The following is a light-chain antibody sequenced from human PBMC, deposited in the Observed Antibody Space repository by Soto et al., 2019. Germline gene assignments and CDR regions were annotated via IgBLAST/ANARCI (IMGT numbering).Light chain of an antibody. CDR3: QQRSNWPST. Sequence: EIVLTQSPATLSLSPGERVTPSCRASQSVSSYLAWYQQKPGQAPRLLIYDASNRATGIPARFSGSGSGTDFTLTITSLEPEDFAVYYCQQRSNWPSTFGGGTRVEIK. CDR1: QSVSSY. J-gene: IGKJ4*01. V-gene: IGKV3-11*01. CDR2: DAS.